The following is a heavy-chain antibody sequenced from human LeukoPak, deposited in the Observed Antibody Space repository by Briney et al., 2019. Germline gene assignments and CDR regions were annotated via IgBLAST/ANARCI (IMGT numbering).Heavy chain of an antibody. Sequence: GGSLRLSCAASGFTLSSYAMTWVRQAPGKGLEWVSTISGSGGSTFYADSVMGRFTISRDNSKNTLSLHMNSLRAEDTAIYYCAKDRESGYAPYDMDVWGRGTTVTVSS. CDR2: ISGSGGST. CDR1: GFTLSSYA. V-gene: IGHV3-23*01. J-gene: IGHJ6*02. D-gene: IGHD5-12*01. CDR3: AKDRESGYAPYDMDV.